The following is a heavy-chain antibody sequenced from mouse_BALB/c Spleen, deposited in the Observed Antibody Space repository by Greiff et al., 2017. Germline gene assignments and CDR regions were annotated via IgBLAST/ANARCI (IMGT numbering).Heavy chain of an antibody. J-gene: IGHJ3*01. Sequence: VQLQQSGAELEKPGASVKLSCTASGFNIKDTYMHWVKQRPEQGLEWIGRIDPANGNTKYDPKFQGKATITADTSSNTAYLQLSSLTSEDTAVYYCASGGLGRGFAYWGQGTLVTVSA. D-gene: IGHD4-1*01. CDR3: ASGGLGRGFAY. V-gene: IGHV14-3*02. CDR2: IDPANGNT. CDR1: GFNIKDTY.